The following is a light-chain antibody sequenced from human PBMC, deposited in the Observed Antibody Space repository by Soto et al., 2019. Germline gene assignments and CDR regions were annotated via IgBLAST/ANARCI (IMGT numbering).Light chain of an antibody. CDR3: QQIYSAPLT. V-gene: IGKV3-15*01. J-gene: IGKJ4*01. Sequence: EIVMTQSPATLSVSPGERATLSCRASQSVSSNLAWYQQKPGQAPTLLIYGASARATGIPARFSGSGSGTEFTLTISSLQSEDFATYFCQQIYSAPLTFGGGTKVEIK. CDR2: GAS. CDR1: QSVSSN.